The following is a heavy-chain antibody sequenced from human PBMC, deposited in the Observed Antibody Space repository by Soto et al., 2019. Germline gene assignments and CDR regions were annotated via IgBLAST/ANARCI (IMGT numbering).Heavy chain of an antibody. CDR2: ISWDGGST. V-gene: IGHV3-43*01. J-gene: IGHJ6*02. CDR3: AKDNGYYYGMDV. CDR1: GFTFDDYT. Sequence: GGSLRVSCAASGFTFDDYTMHWVRQAPGKGLEWVSLISWDGGSTYYADSVKGRFTISRDNSKNSLYLQMNSLRTEDTALYYCAKDNGYYYGMDVWGQGTTVTVSS.